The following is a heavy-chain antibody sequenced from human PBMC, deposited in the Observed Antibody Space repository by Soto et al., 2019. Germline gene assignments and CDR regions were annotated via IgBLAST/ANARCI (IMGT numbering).Heavy chain of an antibody. Sequence: SETLSLTCTVSGGSISSSSYYWGWIRQPPGKGLEWIGSIYYSGSTYYNPSLKSRVTISVDTSKNQFSLKLSSVTAADTAVYYCARVIPGNTVTNYYFDYWGQGTLVTVSS. CDR1: GGSISSSSYY. CDR3: ARVIPGNTVTNYYFDY. V-gene: IGHV4-39*07. D-gene: IGHD4-17*01. CDR2: IYYSGST. J-gene: IGHJ4*02.